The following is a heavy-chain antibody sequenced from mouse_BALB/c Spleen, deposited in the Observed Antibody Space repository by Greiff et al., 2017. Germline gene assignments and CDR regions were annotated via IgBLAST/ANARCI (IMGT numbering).Heavy chain of an antibody. V-gene: IGHV3-2*02. CDR3: ARSFAY. Sequence: VQLQQSGPGLVKPSQSLSLTCTVTGYSITSDYAWNWIRQFPGNKLEWMGYISYSGSTSYNPSLKSRISITRDTSKNQFFLQLNSVTTEDTATYYCARSFAYWGQGALVTVS. CDR1: GYSITSDYA. CDR2: ISYSGST. J-gene: IGHJ3*01.